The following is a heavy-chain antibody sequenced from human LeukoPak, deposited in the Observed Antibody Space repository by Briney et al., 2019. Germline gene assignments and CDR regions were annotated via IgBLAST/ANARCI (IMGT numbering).Heavy chain of an antibody. D-gene: IGHD6-19*01. Sequence: PSETLSLTCTVSGGSISSSSYYWGWIRQPPGKGLEWIGSIYYSGSTYYNPSLKSRVTMSVDTSKNQFSLKLSSVTAADTAVYYCARLYSVAGPFDYWGQGTLVTVSS. CDR3: ARLYSVAGPFDY. CDR2: IYYSGST. V-gene: IGHV4-39*01. CDR1: GGSISSSSYY. J-gene: IGHJ4*02.